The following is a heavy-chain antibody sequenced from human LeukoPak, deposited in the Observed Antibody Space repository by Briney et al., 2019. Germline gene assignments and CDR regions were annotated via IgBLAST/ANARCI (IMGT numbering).Heavy chain of an antibody. Sequence: ASGKRCCKTSGLTFAVYDIHWVRRAPGQRPEWWGWVHSISGGIVYAQKFQGRLTMTRDTSISTAYMERHSLRFDDTATYYYMRDWVDYWNDYWGQGTLVPVSS. CDR3: MRDWVDYWNDY. J-gene: IGHJ4*02. CDR1: GLTFAVYD. CDR2: VHSISGGI. V-gene: IGHV1-2*02. D-gene: IGHD1-1*01.